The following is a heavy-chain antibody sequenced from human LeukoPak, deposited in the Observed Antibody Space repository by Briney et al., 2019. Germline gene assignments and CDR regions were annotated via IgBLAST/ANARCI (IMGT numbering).Heavy chain of an antibody. Sequence: PSETLSLTCAVYGGSFSGYYWSWIRQPPGKGLEWIGEINHSGSTNYNPSLKSRVTISVDTSKNQFSLKLSSVTAADTAVYYCARASGGVIIVNWFDPWGQGTLVTVSS. CDR3: ARASGGVIIVNWFDP. V-gene: IGHV4-34*01. CDR1: GGSFSGYY. D-gene: IGHD3-10*01. J-gene: IGHJ5*02. CDR2: INHSGST.